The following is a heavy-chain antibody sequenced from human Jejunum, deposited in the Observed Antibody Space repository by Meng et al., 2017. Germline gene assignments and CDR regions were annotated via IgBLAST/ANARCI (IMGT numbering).Heavy chain of an antibody. D-gene: IGHD2-15*01. J-gene: IGHJ4*02. Sequence: GGSLRLSCATSGFTFSNYWMNWARQAPGKGLEWVANIKADGTEEYYVDSVKGRFTISRDNAKNSLYLQMNSLRTEDTAVYYCTRYRDSIDYWGQGTLVTVSS. V-gene: IGHV3-7*01. CDR3: TRYRDSIDY. CDR2: IKADGTEE. CDR1: GFTFSNYW.